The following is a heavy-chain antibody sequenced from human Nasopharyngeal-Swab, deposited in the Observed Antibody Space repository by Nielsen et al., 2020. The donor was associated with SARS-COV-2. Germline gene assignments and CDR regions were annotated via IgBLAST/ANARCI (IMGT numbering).Heavy chain of an antibody. J-gene: IGHJ6*03. CDR3: ARLRSCGYDILTGYSRYCYYMDV. Sequence: WIRQPPGKGLEWIGRIYYSGSTYYNPSLKSRVTISVDTSKNQFSLKLSSVTAADTAVYYCARLRSCGYDILTGYSRYCYYMDVWGKGTTVTVSS. CDR2: IYYSGST. D-gene: IGHD3-9*01. V-gene: IGHV4-39*01.